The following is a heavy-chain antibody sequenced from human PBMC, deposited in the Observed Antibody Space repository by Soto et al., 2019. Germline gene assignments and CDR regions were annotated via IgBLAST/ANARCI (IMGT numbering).Heavy chain of an antibody. Sequence: QVPAAGSGPGPGKPFGTPSPTCTVSCCPLHSYYRSLFPQPPGGGLEWIGYIFYSGSTNYNPSLKSRVTLSADTSKNQISLKLSSVTAADTAVYYCAREPYIGNGGWFDPWGQGTLVTVSS. CDR2: IFYSGST. D-gene: IGHD2-15*01. CDR1: CCPLHSYY. CDR3: AREPYIGNGGWFDP. J-gene: IGHJ5*02. V-gene: IGHV4-59*01.